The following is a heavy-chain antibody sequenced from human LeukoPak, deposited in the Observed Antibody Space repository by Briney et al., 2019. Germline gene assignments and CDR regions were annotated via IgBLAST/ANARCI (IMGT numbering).Heavy chain of an antibody. D-gene: IGHD3-10*02. CDR1: GFSFSDYT. CDR2: ISSSNYYI. Sequence: GGSLRLSCVASGFSFSDYTMHWVRQAPGKGVEWVSSISSSNYYIYQADSLKGRFTISRDNAKNSVYLQMNILRGEDTATYYWAEENRRGASYIRGVRKGDAIDIWGQGTMVTVSS. J-gene: IGHJ3*02. V-gene: IGHV3-21*01. CDR3: AEENRRGASYIRGVRKGDAIDI.